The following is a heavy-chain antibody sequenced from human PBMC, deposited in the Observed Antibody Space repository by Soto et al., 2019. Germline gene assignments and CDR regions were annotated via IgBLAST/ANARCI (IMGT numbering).Heavy chain of an antibody. CDR1: GFSFSSYA. J-gene: IGHJ4*02. CDR2: ITGGGSST. V-gene: IGHV3-23*01. CDR3: AKKAGGGRPPID. D-gene: IGHD6-13*01. Sequence: EVQLLESGGGLVQPGGSLRLSCAASGFSFSSYAMSWVRQAPGKGLEWVSGITGGGSSTYYADSVKGRFTISRDNSEKQLYLHMNRVRGQDPGVYLCAKKAGGGRPPIDWGQGTLVTVSS.